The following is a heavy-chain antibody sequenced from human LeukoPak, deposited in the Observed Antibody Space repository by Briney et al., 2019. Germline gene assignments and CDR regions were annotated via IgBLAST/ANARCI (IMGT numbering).Heavy chain of an antibody. Sequence: SETLSLTCAVNGGSFSDYFWGWFRQPPGKGLEWIGEVNHRGPTSSNPSLKSRVAISVDASKNQFSLKLSSVTAADTAIYYCARIHLWPENWFDAWGQGGLVTVSS. V-gene: IGHV4-34*01. CDR1: GGSFSDYF. CDR2: VNHRGPT. CDR3: ARIHLWPENWFDA. D-gene: IGHD3-10*01. J-gene: IGHJ5*02.